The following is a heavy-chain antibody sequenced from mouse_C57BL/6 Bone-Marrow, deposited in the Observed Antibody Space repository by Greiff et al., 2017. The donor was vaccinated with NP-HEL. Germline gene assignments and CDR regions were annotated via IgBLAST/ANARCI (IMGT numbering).Heavy chain of an antibody. CDR1: GFSLTSYG. V-gene: IGHV2-2*01. CDR2: IWSGGST. D-gene: IGHD2-1*01. CDR3: ARNGNYVWFAY. Sequence: VQVVESGPGLVQPSQSLSITCTVSGFSLTSYGVHWVRQSPGKGLEWLGVIWSGGSTDYNAAFISRLSISKDNSKSQVFFKMISLQADDTAIYYCARNGNYVWFAYWGQGTLVTVSA. J-gene: IGHJ3*01.